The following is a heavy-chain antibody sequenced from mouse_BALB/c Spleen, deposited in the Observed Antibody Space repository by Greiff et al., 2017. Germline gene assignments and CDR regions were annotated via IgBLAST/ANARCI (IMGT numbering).Heavy chain of an antibody. Sequence: QVQLQQSGPELVKPGASVRISCKASGYTFTSYYIHWVKQRPGQGLEWIGWIYPGNVNTKYNEKFKGKATLTADKSSSTAYMQLSSLTSEDSAVYFCARGTTVVATNFDYWGQGTTLTVSS. CDR1: GYTFTSYY. CDR3: ARGTTVVATNFDY. D-gene: IGHD1-1*01. J-gene: IGHJ2*01. CDR2: IYPGNVNT. V-gene: IGHV1S56*01.